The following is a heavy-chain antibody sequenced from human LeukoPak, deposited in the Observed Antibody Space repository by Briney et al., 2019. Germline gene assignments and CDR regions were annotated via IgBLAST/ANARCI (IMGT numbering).Heavy chain of an antibody. CDR1: GFTFSSYA. J-gene: IGHJ4*02. D-gene: IGHD4-17*01. V-gene: IGHV3-30-3*01. Sequence: GGSLRLSCAASGFTFSSYAMHWVRQAPGKGLEWVAVISYDGSNKYYADSVQGRFTISRDNSKNTLYLQMNSLRAEDTAVYYCARENMGDYFSFDYWGQGTLVTVSS. CDR3: ARENMGDYFSFDY. CDR2: ISYDGSNK.